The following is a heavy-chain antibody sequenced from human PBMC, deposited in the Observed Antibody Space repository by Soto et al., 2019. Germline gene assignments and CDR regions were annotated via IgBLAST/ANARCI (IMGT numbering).Heavy chain of an antibody. Sequence: QVTLKESGPVLVKPTEPLTLTCTVSGFSLSNARMGVSWIRQPPGKALEWLAHIFSNDEKSYNTSLKSRLTISKDTSTSQVVLIMTNMDPVDTATYYCARVLRFLEWSNYYYYYMDVWGKGTTVTVSS. CDR2: IFSNDEK. J-gene: IGHJ6*03. D-gene: IGHD3-3*01. V-gene: IGHV2-26*01. CDR3: ARVLRFLEWSNYYYYYMDV. CDR1: GFSLSNARMG.